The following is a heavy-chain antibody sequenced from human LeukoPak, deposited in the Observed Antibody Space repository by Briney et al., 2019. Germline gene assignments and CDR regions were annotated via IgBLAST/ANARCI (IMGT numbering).Heavy chain of an antibody. D-gene: IGHD3-22*01. CDR2: IWYDGSNE. CDR3: VRARNNYDSSGYSALDQ. J-gene: IGHJ4*02. V-gene: IGHV3-33*01. CDR1: GLMFSSHG. Sequence: GRSLRLSCAASSGLMFSSHGMHLVRQAPGKGLEWVAVIWYDGSNEYYADSVKGRFTISRDNSKNTLYLQMNSLRAEDTAVYYCVRARNNYDSSGYSALDQWGQGTLVTVSS.